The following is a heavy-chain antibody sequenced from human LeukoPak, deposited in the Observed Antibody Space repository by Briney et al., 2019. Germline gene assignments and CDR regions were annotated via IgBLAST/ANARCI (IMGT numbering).Heavy chain of an antibody. J-gene: IGHJ4*02. CDR3: ARVDSSGRSRFDY. V-gene: IGHV3-66*01. CDR1: GFTFSSYS. CDR2: IYSGGST. Sequence: PGGSLRLSCAASGFTFSSYSMNWVRQAPGKGLEWVSVIYSGGSTYYADSVKGRFTISRDNSKNTLYLQMNSLRAEDTAVYYCARVDSSGRSRFDYWGQGTLVTVSS. D-gene: IGHD3-10*01.